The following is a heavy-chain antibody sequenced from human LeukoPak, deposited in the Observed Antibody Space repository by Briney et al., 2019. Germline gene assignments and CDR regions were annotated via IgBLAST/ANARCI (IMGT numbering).Heavy chain of an antibody. CDR2: INHSGST. CDR3: ARPQSRYCSSTSCYRNWFDP. J-gene: IGHJ5*02. Sequence: SETLSLTRAVYGGSFSGYYWSWIRQPPGKGLEWIGEINHSGSTNYNPSLKSRVTISVDTSKNQFSLKLSSVTAADTAVYYCARPQSRYCSSTSCYRNWFDPWGQGTLVTVSS. D-gene: IGHD2-2*01. CDR1: GGSFSGYY. V-gene: IGHV4-34*01.